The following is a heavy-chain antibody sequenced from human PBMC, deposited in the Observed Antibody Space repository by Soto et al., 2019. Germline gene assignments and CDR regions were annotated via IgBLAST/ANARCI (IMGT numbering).Heavy chain of an antibody. CDR2: IIPIFGTA. J-gene: IGHJ6*02. Sequence: GASVKVSCKASGGTFSSYAISWVRQAPGQGLEWMGGIIPIFGTANYAQKFQGRVTITADKSTSTAYMELSSLRSEDTAVYYCARGLYALYYYYYGMDVWGQGTLVTVSS. CDR1: GGTFSSYA. D-gene: IGHD2-2*01. CDR3: ARGLYALYYYYYGMDV. V-gene: IGHV1-69*06.